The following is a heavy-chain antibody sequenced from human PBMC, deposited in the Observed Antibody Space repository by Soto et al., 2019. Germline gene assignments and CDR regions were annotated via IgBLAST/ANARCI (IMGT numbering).Heavy chain of an antibody. D-gene: IGHD1-26*01. CDR2: IYTSGST. V-gene: IGHV4-4*07. CDR3: AREGASGFGMDV. Sequence: QVQLQESGPGLVKPSETLSLTCNVSGGSIRSYYWSWVRQPAGKPLEWIGRIYTSGSTNYNPSLKSRVSMSVDTSKNQFSLEVTSVTAADTAVYYCAREGASGFGMDVWGLGTTVTVS. CDR1: GGSIRSYY. J-gene: IGHJ6*02.